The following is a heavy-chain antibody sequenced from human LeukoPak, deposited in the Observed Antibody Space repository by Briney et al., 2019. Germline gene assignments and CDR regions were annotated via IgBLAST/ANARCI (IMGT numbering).Heavy chain of an antibody. Sequence: SETLSLTCTVSGGSISSYYWSWIRQPPGKGLEWIGYIYYSGGTNYNPSLKSRVTISVDTSKNQFSLKLSSVTAADTAVYYCARHWATQDAFDIWGQGTMVTVSS. D-gene: IGHD5-24*01. J-gene: IGHJ3*02. CDR1: GGSISSYY. CDR3: ARHWATQDAFDI. V-gene: IGHV4-59*08. CDR2: IYYSGGT.